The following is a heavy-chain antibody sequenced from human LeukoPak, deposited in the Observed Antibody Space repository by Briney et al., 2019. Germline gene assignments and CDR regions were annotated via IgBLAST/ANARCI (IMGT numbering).Heavy chain of an antibody. CDR2: IKSKTDGGTT. V-gene: IGHV3-15*01. Sequence: GGSLRLSCAASGFTFSNAWMSWVRQAPGKGLEWVGRIKSKTDGGTTDYAAPVKGRFTISRDDSKNTLYLQMNSLKTEDTAVYYCTTEPLLWFGELPDFDYWGQGTLVTVSS. D-gene: IGHD3-10*01. CDR3: TTEPLLWFGELPDFDY. J-gene: IGHJ4*02. CDR1: GFTFSNAW.